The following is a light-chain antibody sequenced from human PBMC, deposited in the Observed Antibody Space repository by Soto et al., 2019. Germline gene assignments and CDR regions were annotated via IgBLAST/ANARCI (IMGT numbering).Light chain of an antibody. V-gene: IGKV1-5*03. CDR3: QQYGSTSPWT. CDR1: QSISSW. J-gene: IGKJ1*01. Sequence: DIQMTQSPSTLSASVGDRVTITCRASQSISSWLSWYQQKPGKAPNLLIYKASSLETRVPSRFIGSGCGTEVTLTISSRQPDDFASYYCQQYGSTSPWTFGQGTKVEVK. CDR2: KAS.